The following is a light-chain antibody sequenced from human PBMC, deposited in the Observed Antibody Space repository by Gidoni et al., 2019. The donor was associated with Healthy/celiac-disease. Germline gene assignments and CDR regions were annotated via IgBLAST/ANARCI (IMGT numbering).Light chain of an antibody. J-gene: IGLJ3*02. V-gene: IGLV3-10*01. CDR3: YSTDSSGGV. Sequence: SYELTQPPSVSVSPGQTDRITCAGDALPKKYAYWYQQKSGQAPVLVIFEYSKLPSGIPERFSGSSSGTMATLTISGAQVEDEADYYFYSTDSSGGVFGGGTKLTVL. CDR2: EYS. CDR1: ALPKKY.